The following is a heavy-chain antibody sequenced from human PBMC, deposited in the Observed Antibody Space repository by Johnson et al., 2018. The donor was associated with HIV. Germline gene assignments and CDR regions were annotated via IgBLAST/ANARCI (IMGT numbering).Heavy chain of an antibody. CDR2: IRYDGSNK. CDR1: GFTFSSYG. V-gene: IGHV3-30*02. J-gene: IGHJ3*02. D-gene: IGHD6-25*01. CDR3: ARRIAAADDAFDI. Sequence: QVQLVESGGGLVQPGGSLRLSCAASGFTFSSYGMHWVRQAPGKGLEWVAFIRYDGSNKYYADSVKGRFTISRDNSKNTLYLQMNSLRAEDTAMYYCARRIAAADDAFDIWGHGTMVTVSS.